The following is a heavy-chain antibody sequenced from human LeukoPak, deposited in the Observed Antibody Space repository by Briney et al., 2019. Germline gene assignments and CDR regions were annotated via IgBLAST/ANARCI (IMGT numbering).Heavy chain of an antibody. V-gene: IGHV1-2*02. CDR1: GFTFSSYV. Sequence: GGSLRLSCAASGFTFSSYVMHWVRQAPGQGLEWMGWINPNSGGTNYAQKFQGRVAMTRDTSISTAYMELSRLRSDDTAVYYCARAGYDFWSGYYCDYWGQGTLVTVSS. J-gene: IGHJ4*02. D-gene: IGHD3-3*01. CDR2: INPNSGGT. CDR3: ARAGYDFWSGYYCDY.